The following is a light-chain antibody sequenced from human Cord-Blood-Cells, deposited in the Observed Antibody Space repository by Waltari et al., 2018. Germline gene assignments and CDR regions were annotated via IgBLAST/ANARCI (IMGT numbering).Light chain of an antibody. CDR2: GKN. Sequence: SSELTQYPAVSVALGQTARITGQRDSIRSYHAIWHQQKPGQAPVLVIYGKNNRPSGIPDRFSGSSSGNTASLTITGAQAEDEADYYCNSRDSSGNHYVFGTGAKVTVL. CDR3: NSRDSSGNHYV. V-gene: IGLV3-19*01. CDR1: SIRSYH. J-gene: IGLJ1*01.